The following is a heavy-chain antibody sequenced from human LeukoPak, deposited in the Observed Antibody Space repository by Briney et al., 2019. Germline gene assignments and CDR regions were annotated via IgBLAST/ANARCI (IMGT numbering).Heavy chain of an antibody. V-gene: IGHV3-11*06. CDR3: ARRAGAAAAALRHFDL. J-gene: IGHJ2*01. CDR2: ITTSEDYT. Sequence: GGSLRLSCAASGFNFYDYFMTWIRQAPGKGLEWISYITTSEDYTNYADSVRGRFTVSRDNTKNSLYLQMNSLRDEDTAVYYCARRAGAAAAALRHFDLWGRGTLVSVSS. CDR1: GFNFYDYF. D-gene: IGHD6-13*01.